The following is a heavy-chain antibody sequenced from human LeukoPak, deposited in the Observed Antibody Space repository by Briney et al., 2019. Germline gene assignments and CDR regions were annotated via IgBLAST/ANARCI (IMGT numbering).Heavy chain of an antibody. CDR1: GGSFSGYY. CDR3: ARRRNCSSTSCYPRKPNWFDP. J-gene: IGHJ5*02. V-gene: IGHV4-34*01. CDR2: INHSGST. Sequence: SETLSLTCAVYGGSFSGYYWSWIRQPPGKGLEWIGEINHSGSTNYNPSLKSRVTISVDTSKNQFSLKLSSVTAADTAVYYCARRRNCSSTSCYPRKPNWFDPWGQGTLVIVSS. D-gene: IGHD2-2*01.